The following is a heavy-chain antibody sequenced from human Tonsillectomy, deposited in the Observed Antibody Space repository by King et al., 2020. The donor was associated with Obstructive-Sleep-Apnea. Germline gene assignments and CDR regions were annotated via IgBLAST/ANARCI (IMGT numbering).Heavy chain of an antibody. V-gene: IGHV3-21*01. CDR3: ARMDHNWNDGGEGY. CDR2: ISSSSSYI. Sequence: VQLVESGGGLVKPGGSLRLSCAASGFTFSSYSMNWVRQAPGKGLEWVSSISSSSSYIYYADSVKGRFTISRDNAKNSLYLQMNSLRAEDTAVYYCARMDHNWNDGGEGYWGQGTLVTVSS. D-gene: IGHD1-20*01. J-gene: IGHJ4*02. CDR1: GFTFSSYS.